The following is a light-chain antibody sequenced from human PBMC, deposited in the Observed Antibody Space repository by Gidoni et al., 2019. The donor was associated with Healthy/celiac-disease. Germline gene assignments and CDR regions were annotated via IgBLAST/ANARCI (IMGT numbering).Light chain of an antibody. J-gene: IGKJ1*01. CDR2: DAS. V-gene: IGKV3-11*01. CDR3: QQRSNWSWT. Sequence: ENVLTQSPATLSLSPGESATLSCRASQSVSSYLAWYQQKPGQAPRLLIYDASNMATGIPSRFSGSGSGTDFTLTISSLEPEDFAVYYCQQRSNWSWTFGQGTKVEIK. CDR1: QSVSSY.